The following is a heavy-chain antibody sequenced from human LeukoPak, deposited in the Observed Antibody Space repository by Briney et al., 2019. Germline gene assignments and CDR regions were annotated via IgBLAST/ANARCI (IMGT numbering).Heavy chain of an antibody. Sequence: ASVKVSCKASGYTFTSYDINWVRQATGQGLEWMGWMNPNSGNTGYAQKFQGRVTMTRNTSISTAYMELSSLRSEDTAVYYCARLNPESYYYGSGELLDYWGQGTLVTVSS. CDR3: ARLNPESYYYGSGELLDY. CDR2: MNPNSGNT. CDR1: GYTFTSYD. D-gene: IGHD3-10*01. V-gene: IGHV1-8*01. J-gene: IGHJ4*02.